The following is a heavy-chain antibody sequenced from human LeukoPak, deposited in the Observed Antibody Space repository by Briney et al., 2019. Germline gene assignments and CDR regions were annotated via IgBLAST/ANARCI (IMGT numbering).Heavy chain of an antibody. CDR2: ISYDGSNK. Sequence: GGSLRLSCAASGFTFSSYGMHWVRQAPGKGLEWVAVISYDGSNKYYADSMKGRFTISRDNSKNTLYLQMNSLRAEDTAVYYCARAGSGWYGGAFDIWGQGTMVTVSS. J-gene: IGHJ3*02. CDR3: ARAGSGWYGGAFDI. CDR1: GFTFSSYG. D-gene: IGHD6-19*01. V-gene: IGHV3-30*03.